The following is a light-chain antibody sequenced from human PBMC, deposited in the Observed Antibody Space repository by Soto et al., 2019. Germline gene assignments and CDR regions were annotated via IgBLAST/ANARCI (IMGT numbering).Light chain of an antibody. J-gene: IGKJ1*01. Sequence: DIQMTQSPSTLSASVGDRVTITCRASQSITSWLAWYQQKPGKAPKLLIYDVSSLESGVPSRFSGSGSGTEFTLTISSLQPDDFGTYYCQQYDTYWTFGQGTKVDI. V-gene: IGKV1-5*01. CDR1: QSITSW. CDR2: DVS. CDR3: QQYDTYWT.